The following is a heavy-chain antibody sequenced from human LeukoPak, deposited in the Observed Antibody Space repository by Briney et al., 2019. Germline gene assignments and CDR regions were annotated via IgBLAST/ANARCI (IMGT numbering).Heavy chain of an antibody. CDR3: ARAPGIVGANFDY. CDR2: ISSEGTTI. D-gene: IGHD1-26*01. J-gene: IGHJ4*02. CDR1: GFTFSSYT. V-gene: IGHV3-48*01. Sequence: GGSLRLSCAASGFTFSSYTMNWVRQAPGKGLEWVSYISSEGTTIYYAGSVKGRFTSSRDNAKNSLYLQMNSLRAEDTAVYYCARAPGIVGANFDYWGQGTLVTVSS.